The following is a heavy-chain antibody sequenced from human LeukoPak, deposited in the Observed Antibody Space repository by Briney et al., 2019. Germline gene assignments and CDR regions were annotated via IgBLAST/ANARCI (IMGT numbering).Heavy chain of an antibody. D-gene: IGHD2-2*01. CDR3: ARGWDPYCSSTSCYPYYYYTDV. CDR1: GYTFTSYD. CDR2: MNPNSGNT. J-gene: IGHJ6*03. V-gene: IGHV1-8*03. Sequence: GASVKVSCKASGYTFTSYDINWVRQATGQGLEWMGWMNPNSGNTGYAQKFQGRVTITRNTSISTAYMELSSLRSEDTAVYYCARGWDPYCSSTSCYPYYYYTDVWGKGTTVTVSS.